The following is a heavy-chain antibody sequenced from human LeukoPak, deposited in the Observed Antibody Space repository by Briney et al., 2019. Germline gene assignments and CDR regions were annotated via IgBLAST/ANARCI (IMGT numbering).Heavy chain of an antibody. J-gene: IGHJ4*02. CDR3: ARFSATMTEGH. V-gene: IGHV1-46*01. Sequence: ASVKVSCKASGYRFSSYHIHWVRQDPGQGLDWMGIINPSGGSTTYAQKFQGRVTMTRDASTSTVYMELSSLRSEDTAVYYCARFSATMTEGHWGQGTLVTVSS. D-gene: IGHD3-22*01. CDR1: GYRFSSYH. CDR2: INPSGGST.